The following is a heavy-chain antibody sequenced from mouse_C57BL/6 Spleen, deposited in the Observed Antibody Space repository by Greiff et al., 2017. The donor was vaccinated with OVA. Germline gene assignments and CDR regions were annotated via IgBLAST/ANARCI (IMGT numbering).Heavy chain of an antibody. D-gene: IGHD1-1*01. CDR1: GYSFTDYN. V-gene: IGHV1-39*01. Sequence: EVKLMESGPELVKPGASVKISCKASGYSFTDYNMNWVKQSNGKSLEWIGVINPNYGTTSYNQKFKGKATLTVAQSSSTAYMQLNSLTSEDSAVYYCARSGYGSSSYYAMDYWGQGTSVTVSS. CDR2: INPNYGTT. J-gene: IGHJ4*01. CDR3: ARSGYGSSSYYAMDY.